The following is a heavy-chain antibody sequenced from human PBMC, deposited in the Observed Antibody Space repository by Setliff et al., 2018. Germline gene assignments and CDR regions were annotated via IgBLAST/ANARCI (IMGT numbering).Heavy chain of an antibody. CDR2: INDSGTT. CDR3: ARSMIQRNYYCGLDV. D-gene: IGHD3-16*01. V-gene: IGHV4-34*01. J-gene: IGHJ6*02. Sequence: SETLSLTCTVYGGSFSNYYWGWIRQSPGKGLEWIGEINDSGTTNYSPSLKSRVTISLDASTNQFSLKLRSVSAADTAVYYCARSMIQRNYYCGLDVWGQGTTVTVSS. CDR1: GGSFSNYY.